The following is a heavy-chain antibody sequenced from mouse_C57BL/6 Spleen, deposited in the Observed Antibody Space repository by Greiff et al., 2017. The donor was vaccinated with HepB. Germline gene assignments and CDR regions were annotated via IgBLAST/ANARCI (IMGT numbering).Heavy chain of an antibody. CDR2: INPNNGGT. D-gene: IGHD3-3*01. J-gene: IGHJ3*01. Sequence: EVQLQQSGPELVKPGASVKMSCKASGYTFTDYYMNWVKQSHGKSLEWIGDINPNNGGTSYNQKFKGKATLTVDKYSSTAYMELRSLTSEDSAVYYCARGDAWFAYWGQGTLVTVSA. V-gene: IGHV1-26*01. CDR3: ARGDAWFAY. CDR1: GYTFTDYY.